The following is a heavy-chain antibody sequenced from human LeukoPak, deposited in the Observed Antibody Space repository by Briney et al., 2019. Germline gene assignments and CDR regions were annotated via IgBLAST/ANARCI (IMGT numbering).Heavy chain of an antibody. Sequence: PGGSLRLSCAASAFTFSSYAMSWVRQAPGKGLERVAFIRYDGSNKYYADSVKGRFTISRDNSKNTLYLQMNSLRAEDTAVYYCAKGSDATARPGLDYWGQGTLVTVSS. CDR3: AKGSDATARPGLDY. CDR1: AFTFSSYA. V-gene: IGHV3-30*02. D-gene: IGHD6-6*01. J-gene: IGHJ4*02. CDR2: IRYDGSNK.